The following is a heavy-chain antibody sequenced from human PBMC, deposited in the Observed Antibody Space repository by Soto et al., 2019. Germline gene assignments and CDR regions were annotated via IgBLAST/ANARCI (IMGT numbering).Heavy chain of an antibody. CDR2: IYYSGST. CDR1: GGSISSYY. Sequence: ETLSLTCTVSGGSISSYYWSWIRQPPGKGLEWIGYIYYSGSTNYNPSLKSRVTISVDTSKNQFSLKLSSVTAADTAVYYCARQGIGYYYYMDVWGKGTTVTVSS. CDR3: ARQGIGYYYYMDV. J-gene: IGHJ6*03. D-gene: IGHD2-15*01. V-gene: IGHV4-59*08.